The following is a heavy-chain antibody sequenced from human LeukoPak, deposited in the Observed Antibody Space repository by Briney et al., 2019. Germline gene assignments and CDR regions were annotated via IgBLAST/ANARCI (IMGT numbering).Heavy chain of an antibody. Sequence: TGGSLRLSCAASGFTFSNYGMHWVRQAPGKGLEWVAVIWYDGSNKYYADSVKGRFTISRDNSKNTLYLQMNSLRAEDTAVYYCAKDEDSSGAPTDYWGQGTLVTVSS. CDR1: GFTFSNYG. V-gene: IGHV3-33*06. J-gene: IGHJ4*02. CDR3: AKDEDSSGAPTDY. D-gene: IGHD6-19*01. CDR2: IWYDGSNK.